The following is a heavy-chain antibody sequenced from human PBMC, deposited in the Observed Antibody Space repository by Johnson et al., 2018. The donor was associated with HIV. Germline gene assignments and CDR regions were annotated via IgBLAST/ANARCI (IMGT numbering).Heavy chain of an antibody. V-gene: IGHV3-11*04. CDR1: GFTFSDYY. D-gene: IGHD6-13*01. Sequence: QVQLVESGGGLVKPGGSLRLSCAASGFTFSDYYMSWIRQAPGKGLEWVSYISSSGSTIYYAASVKGRFTISRDNAKKSLYLQMNSLRAGETAVYYCAKVIGAAGLDASDIWGQGTMVTVSS. CDR3: AKVIGAAGLDASDI. J-gene: IGHJ3*02. CDR2: ISSSGSTI.